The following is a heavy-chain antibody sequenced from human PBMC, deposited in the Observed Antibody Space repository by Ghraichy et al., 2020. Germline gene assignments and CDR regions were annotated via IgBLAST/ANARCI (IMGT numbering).Heavy chain of an antibody. CDR2: TYYRSKWYN. V-gene: IGHV6-1*01. CDR1: RDSVSSNSAA. Sequence: SQTLSLTCAISRDSVSSNSAAWNWIRQSPSRGLEWLGRTYYRSKWYNDYAVSVKSRITINPDTSKNQFSLQLNSVTPEDTAVYYCARSGLGILTGPWNNWFDPWGQGTLVTVSS. D-gene: IGHD3-9*01. CDR3: ARSGLGILTGPWNNWFDP. J-gene: IGHJ5*02.